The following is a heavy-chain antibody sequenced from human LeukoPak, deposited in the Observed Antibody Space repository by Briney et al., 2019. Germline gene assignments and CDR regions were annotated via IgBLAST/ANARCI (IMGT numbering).Heavy chain of an antibody. J-gene: IGHJ3*02. V-gene: IGHV3-30*04. CDR2: ISYDGSNK. Sequence: GRSLRLSCAASGFTFSSYAMHWVRQAPGKGLEWVAVISYDGSNKYYADSVKGRFTISRDNAKNALYVQINSLRAEDTAVYYCARESSDWFSDAFDIWGQGTVVTVSS. D-gene: IGHD6-19*01. CDR3: ARESSDWFSDAFDI. CDR1: GFTFSSYA.